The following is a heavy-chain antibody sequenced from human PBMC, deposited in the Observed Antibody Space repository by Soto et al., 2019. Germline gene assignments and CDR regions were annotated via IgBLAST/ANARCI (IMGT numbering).Heavy chain of an antibody. CDR2: ISSSSSYI. CDR3: ARALVSHMGYDSSGYYYYAGFDY. Sequence: EVQLVESGGGLVKPGGSLRLSCAASGFTFSSYSMNWVRQAPGKGLEWVSSISSSSSYIYYADSVKGRFTISRDNAKNSLYLQMNSLRAENMAVYYCARALVSHMGYDSSGYYYYAGFDYWGQGTLVTVSS. J-gene: IGHJ4*02. V-gene: IGHV3-21*01. D-gene: IGHD3-22*01. CDR1: GFTFSSYS.